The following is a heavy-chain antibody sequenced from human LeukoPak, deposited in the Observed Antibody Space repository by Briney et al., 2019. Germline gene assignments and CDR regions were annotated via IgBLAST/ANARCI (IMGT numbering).Heavy chain of an antibody. CDR2: ISTSSSYI. CDR1: GFTFSSNS. D-gene: IGHD3-22*01. V-gene: IGHV3-21*01. Sequence: PGGSLRLSCAASGFTFSSNSMNWVRQAPGKGLEWVSSISTSSSYIYYADSLKGRFTISRDNAKNSLYLQMNSLRAEDTAVYYCARRQIDYYDSPNAFDIWGQGTMVTVSS. CDR3: ARRQIDYYDSPNAFDI. J-gene: IGHJ3*02.